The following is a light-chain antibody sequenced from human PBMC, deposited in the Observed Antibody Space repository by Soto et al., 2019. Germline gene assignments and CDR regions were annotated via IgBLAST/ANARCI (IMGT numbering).Light chain of an antibody. CDR3: CSYAGAFTYV. J-gene: IGLJ1*01. CDR1: SSDVGGYSY. CDR2: DVS. Sequence: QSALTQPRSVSGSPGHSVTISCTGTSSDVGGYSYVSWYQQHPGKAPKLMISDVSKRPSGVPDLFSGSKFGNTASLTISGLQAEDEADYYCCSYAGAFTYVFGSGTKLTVL. V-gene: IGLV2-11*01.